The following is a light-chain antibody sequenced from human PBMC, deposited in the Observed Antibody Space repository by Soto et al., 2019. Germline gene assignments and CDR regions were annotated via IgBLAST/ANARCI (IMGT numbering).Light chain of an antibody. J-gene: IGLJ7*01. V-gene: IGLV4-69*01. CDR1: SGHSNYA. Sequence: QPVLTQSPSASASLGASVKLTCTLSSGHSNYAIAWHQQQPEKGPRYLMKVNSGGSHIKGDGIPDRFSGSCSGAERYLFISSLQSEDEADYYCQTWGTGSAIVVFGGGTQLTVL. CDR3: QTWGTGSAIVV. CDR2: VNSGGSH.